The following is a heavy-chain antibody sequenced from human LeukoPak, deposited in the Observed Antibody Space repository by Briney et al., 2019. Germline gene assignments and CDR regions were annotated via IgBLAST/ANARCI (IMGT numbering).Heavy chain of an antibody. D-gene: IGHD3-22*01. CDR1: GYIFTGYY. J-gene: IGHJ3*02. CDR2: INPNSGGT. V-gene: IGHV1-2*02. CDR3: ARTLYYYDSSGYFGAFDI. Sequence: ASVKVSCKASGYIFTGYYMHWVRQAPGQGLEWMGWINPNSGGTNYAQKFQGRVTMTRDTSISTAYMELSRLRSDDTAVYYCARTLYYYDSSGYFGAFDIWGQGTMVTVSS.